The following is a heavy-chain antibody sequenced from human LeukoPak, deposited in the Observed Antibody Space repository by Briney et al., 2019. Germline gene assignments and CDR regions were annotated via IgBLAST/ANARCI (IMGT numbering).Heavy chain of an antibody. J-gene: IGHJ5*02. V-gene: IGHV3-23*01. CDR2: ISSSGGDT. D-gene: IGHD6-13*01. Sequence: GGSLRLSCEASGFTFDDYAMTWVRQAPGKGLEWVSVISSSGGDTHYADSVKGRFTISRDNSKNTLYLQMNSLRAEDTAVYYCAKDHVSSDPWGQGTLVAVSS. CDR1: GFTFDDYA. CDR3: AKDHVSSDP.